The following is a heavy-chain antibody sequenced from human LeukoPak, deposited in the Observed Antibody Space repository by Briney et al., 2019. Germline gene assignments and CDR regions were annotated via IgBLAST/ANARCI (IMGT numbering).Heavy chain of an antibody. CDR1: GFTFSSYS. V-gene: IGHV3-7*01. Sequence: GGSLRLSCAASGFTFSSYSMNWVRQAPGKRLEWVANIKQDGNEKYYVDSVKGRFTISRDNAKNSLYLQMDSLRAEDTAVYYCARVQSYSFDYWGQGTLVTVSS. J-gene: IGHJ4*02. CDR2: IKQDGNEK. CDR3: ARVQSYSFDY. D-gene: IGHD3-10*01.